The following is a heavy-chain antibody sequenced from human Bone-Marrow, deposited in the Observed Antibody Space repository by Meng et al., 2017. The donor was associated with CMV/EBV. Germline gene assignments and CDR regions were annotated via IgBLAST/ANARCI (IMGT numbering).Heavy chain of an antibody. CDR1: GFTFSSYA. J-gene: IGHJ4*02. V-gene: IGHV3-23*03. CDR3: AKGAGHDLDY. Sequence: ESLKIPCAASGFTFSSYAMSWVRQAPGQGLEGVSVIYSGGSSTYYADSVKGRFTISRDNSKNTLYLQMTSLRAEDTAVYYCAKGAGHDLDYWGQGTLVTVSS. CDR2: IYSGGSST. D-gene: IGHD1-1*01.